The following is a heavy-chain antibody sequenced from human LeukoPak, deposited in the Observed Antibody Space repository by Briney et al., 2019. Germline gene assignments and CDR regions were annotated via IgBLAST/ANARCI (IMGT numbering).Heavy chain of an antibody. CDR1: RFTFSNYW. CDR3: VRDLNC. V-gene: IGHV3-74*01. D-gene: IGHD2-15*01. CDR2: IKNDGGS. Sequence: GGSLRLSCAGPRFTFSNYWTNWVRQAPGKGLVWLSRIKNDGGSSYADSVKGRFTSSRDNAKNTLYLQMNSLRVEDTAVYYCVRDLNCWGQGTLVTVSS. J-gene: IGHJ4*02.